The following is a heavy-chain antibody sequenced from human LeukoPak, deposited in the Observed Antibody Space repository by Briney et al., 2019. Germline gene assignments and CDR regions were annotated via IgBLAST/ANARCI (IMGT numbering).Heavy chain of an antibody. CDR1: GFTFSTYN. Sequence: KPGGSLRLSCAASGFTFSTYNMNWVRQAPGKGLEWVSSISSSSSYIYYADSVKGRFTISRDNAKKSLYLQMNSPTAEDTAVYYCAGGYSAYDYYYYYSMDVWGKGTTVTVSS. CDR2: ISSSSSYI. D-gene: IGHD5-12*01. CDR3: AGGYSAYDYYYYYSMDV. J-gene: IGHJ6*03. V-gene: IGHV3-21*01.